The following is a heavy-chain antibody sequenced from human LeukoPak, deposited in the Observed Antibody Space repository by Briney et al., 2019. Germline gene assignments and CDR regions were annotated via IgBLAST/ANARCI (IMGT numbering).Heavy chain of an antibody. V-gene: IGHV4-39*01. CDR3: ARQNMVRGVILYY. J-gene: IGHJ4*01. CDR2: IYYSGST. CDR1: GGSINSGGYY. Sequence: SETLSLTCTVSGGSINSGGYYWGWIRQPPGKVLDWLGSIYYSGSTYYNPSLKSRFTISVDTSKNLLSLKLSSVTAADTAVYYCARQNMVRGVILYYWGQGTLVTVSS. D-gene: IGHD3-10*01.